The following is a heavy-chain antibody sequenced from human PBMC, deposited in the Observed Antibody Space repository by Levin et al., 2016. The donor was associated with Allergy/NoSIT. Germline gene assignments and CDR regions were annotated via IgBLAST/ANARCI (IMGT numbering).Heavy chain of an antibody. Sequence: SVKVSCKASGGTFSSYAISWVRQAPGQGLEWMGGIIPILGIANYAQKFQGRVTITADESTSTAYMELSSLRSEDTAVYYCARDSKLDYYDGKNAFDIWGQGTMVTVSS. CDR2: IIPILGIA. CDR3: ARDSKLDYYDGKNAFDI. J-gene: IGHJ3*02. CDR1: GGTFSSYA. D-gene: IGHD3-22*01. V-gene: IGHV1-69*10.